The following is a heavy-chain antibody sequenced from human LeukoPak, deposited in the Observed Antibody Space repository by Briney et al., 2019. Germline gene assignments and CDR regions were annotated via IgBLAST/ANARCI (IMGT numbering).Heavy chain of an antibody. CDR3: ARGRFSYDNTGYSSFYY. V-gene: IGHV3-7*01. CDR1: GFTFSSYS. J-gene: IGHJ4*02. Sequence: GGSLRLSCAASGFTFSSYSMNWVRQAPGRGLEWVANIDQDGSEKHYVDSVKGRFTISRDNAGNSLYLQMNSLRAEDTAVYYCARGRFSYDNTGYSSFYYWGQGTLVTVSS. D-gene: IGHD3-22*01. CDR2: IDQDGSEK.